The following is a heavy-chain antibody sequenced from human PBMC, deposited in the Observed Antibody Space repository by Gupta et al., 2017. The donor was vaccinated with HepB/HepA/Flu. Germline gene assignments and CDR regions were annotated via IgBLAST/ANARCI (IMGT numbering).Heavy chain of an antibody. Sequence: QVQLVQSGAEVRNPGASVKLSCKASGYTFRSSGFPWVRQAPGQGLEWIGWISAYNGRTDYAQKFQGRVYMTTDPSTSTAYMELGSLRSDDTAVYYCGRWGPMYYYMDVWGKGTTVTVSS. J-gene: IGHJ6*03. D-gene: IGHD2-2*01. CDR1: GYTFRSSG. V-gene: IGHV1-18*01. CDR3: GRWGPMYYYMDV. CDR2: ISAYNGRT.